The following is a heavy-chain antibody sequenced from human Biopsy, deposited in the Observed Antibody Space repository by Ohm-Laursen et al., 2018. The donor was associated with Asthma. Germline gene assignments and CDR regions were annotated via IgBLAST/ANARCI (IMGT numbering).Heavy chain of an antibody. CDR3: ARDQGDSKFDY. D-gene: IGHD3-16*01. V-gene: IGHV4-59*01. Sequence: GTLSLTWIFSGGSINSDYWSWIRQPPGKGLEWIGLSSYSGFRKYNPSLKSRVTISVDTSKNQLSLNLTSVIAADTAVYYCARDQGDSKFDYWGQGILVTVSS. CDR1: GGSINSDY. CDR2: SSYSGFR. J-gene: IGHJ4*02.